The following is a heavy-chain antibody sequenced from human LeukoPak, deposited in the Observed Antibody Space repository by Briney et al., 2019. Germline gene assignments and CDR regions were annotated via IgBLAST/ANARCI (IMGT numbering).Heavy chain of an antibody. D-gene: IGHD6-19*01. J-gene: IGHJ4*02. V-gene: IGHV4-39*01. CDR1: GDSISSSSYY. CDR2: IYYSGNT. Sequence: SETLSLTCTVSGDSISSSSYYWGWIRQPPGKGLQWIGSIYYSGNTYHNPSLKSRVTISLDTSKNQFSLKLSSVTAADTAVYYCAGATVAVPDYWGQGTLVTVSS. CDR3: AGATVAVPDY.